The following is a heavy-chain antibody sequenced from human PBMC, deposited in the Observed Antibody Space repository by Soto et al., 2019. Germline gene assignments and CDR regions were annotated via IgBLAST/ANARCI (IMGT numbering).Heavy chain of an antibody. Sequence: SLKISCKGSGYSFTSYWIGWVRQMPGKGLEWMGIIYPGDSDTRYSPSFQGQVTISADKSISTAYLQWSSLKASDTAMYYCASSGGKLLWFGELSLGPRYLDVWGQGTTVTVSS. D-gene: IGHD3-10*01. CDR2: IYPGDSDT. CDR3: ASSGGKLLWFGELSLGPRYLDV. J-gene: IGHJ6*02. CDR1: GYSFTSYW. V-gene: IGHV5-51*01.